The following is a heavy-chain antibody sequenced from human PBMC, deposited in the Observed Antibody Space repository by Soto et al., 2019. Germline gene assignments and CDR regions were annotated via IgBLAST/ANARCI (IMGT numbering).Heavy chain of an antibody. V-gene: IGHV3-53*04. D-gene: IGHD6-6*01. J-gene: IGHJ4*02. CDR1: GFTVSSNY. CDR2: IYSGGST. CDR3: AQRVSSSRDSCDIDD. Sequence: EVQLVESGGGLVQPGGSLRLSCAASGFTVSSNYMSWVRQAPGKGLEWVSVIYSGGSTYYAGSVTRRFTISRHNSNNMLYLQINGLRAEDTAVYCCAQRVSSSRDSCDIDDWGQGTLVSVSS.